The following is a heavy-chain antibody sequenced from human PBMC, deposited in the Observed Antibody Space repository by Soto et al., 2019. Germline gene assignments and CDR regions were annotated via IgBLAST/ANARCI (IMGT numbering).Heavy chain of an antibody. CDR1: GFSVSSYY. CDR2: IYRGGDI. J-gene: IGHJ4*02. D-gene: IGHD3-3*01. V-gene: IGHV3-66*01. Sequence: EVQVVESGGGLVQPGGSLRLSCAASGFSVSSYYMSWFRQAPGKGLEWVSVIYRGGDIYYADSVQGRFTTSRDISRNSLDLQMNSLRVEDTAVYYCARDRRDGDTIGGQGVVVTGSS. CDR3: ARDRRDGDTI.